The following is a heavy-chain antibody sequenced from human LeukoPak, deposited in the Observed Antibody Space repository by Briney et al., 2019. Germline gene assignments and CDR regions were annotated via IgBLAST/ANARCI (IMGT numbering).Heavy chain of an antibody. CDR2: IYHSGST. J-gene: IGHJ5*02. CDR3: ARRTVGYCTNGVCSDWFDP. D-gene: IGHD2-8*01. Sequence: SETLSLTCAVSGYSISSGYYWGWTRQPPGKGLEWIGSIYHSGSTYYNPSLKSRVTISVDTSKNQFSLKLSSVTAADTAVYYCARRTVGYCTNGVCSDWFDPWGQGTLVTVSS. V-gene: IGHV4-38-2*01. CDR1: GYSISSGYY.